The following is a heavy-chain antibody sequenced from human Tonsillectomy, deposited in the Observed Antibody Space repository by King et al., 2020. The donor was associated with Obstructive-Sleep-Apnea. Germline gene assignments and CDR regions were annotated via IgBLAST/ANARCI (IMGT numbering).Heavy chain of an antibody. V-gene: IGHV1-69*04. Sequence: QLVQSGAEVKKPGSSVKVSCKASGGTFSSYAISWVRQAPGQGLEWMGRIIPIFGIANYAQKFQGRVTITADKSTSTAYMELSSLRSEDTAVYYCARESYYDSSGRYDAFDIWGQGTMVTVSS. CDR2: IIPIFGIA. CDR1: GGTFSSYA. D-gene: IGHD3-22*01. CDR3: ARESYYDSSGRYDAFDI. J-gene: IGHJ3*02.